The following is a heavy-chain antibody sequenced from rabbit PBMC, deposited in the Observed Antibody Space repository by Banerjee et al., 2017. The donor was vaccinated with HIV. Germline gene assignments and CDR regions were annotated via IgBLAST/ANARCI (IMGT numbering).Heavy chain of an antibody. V-gene: IGHV1S45*01. J-gene: IGHJ4*01. Sequence: QEQLEESGGGLVKPEGSLTLTCTASGFSFSSSYYMCWVRQAPGKGLEWIACIYGGGSANTYYATWAKGRFTITRSTSLITVDLNMTSLTAADTATYFCVRVNYDDFGDLYPKYYFKLWGPGTLVTVS. D-gene: IGHD2-1*01. CDR3: VRVNYDDFGDLYPKYYFKL. CDR1: GFSFSSSYY. CDR2: IYGGGSANT.